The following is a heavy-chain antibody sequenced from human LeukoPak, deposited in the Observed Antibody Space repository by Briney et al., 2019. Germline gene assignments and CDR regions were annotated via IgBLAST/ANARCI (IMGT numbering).Heavy chain of an antibody. Sequence: PGGSLRLSCAASGFTFSSYAMSWVRQAPGKGLEWVSAITGSGGSTYYADSVKGRFTISRDNSKNTLYLQMNSLRAEDTAVYYCAKDQALMAAAGLLLTIDYWGKGTLVTVSS. D-gene: IGHD6-13*01. CDR2: ITGSGGST. J-gene: IGHJ4*02. CDR1: GFTFSSYA. CDR3: AKDQALMAAAGLLLTIDY. V-gene: IGHV3-23*01.